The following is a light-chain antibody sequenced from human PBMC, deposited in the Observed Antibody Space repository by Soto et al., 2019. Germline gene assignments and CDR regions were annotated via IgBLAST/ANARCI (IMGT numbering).Light chain of an antibody. J-gene: IGLJ2*01. CDR1: SSDVGSYNL. CDR2: EDI. Sequence: QSALTQPASVSGSPGQSITISCTGTSSDVGSYNLVSWYQQHPGKAPKLMIYEDIERPSGVSNRFSDSKSGNTASLTISGLQTEDEADYYCCSYAGGTSVVFGGGTKVTVL. V-gene: IGLV2-23*01. CDR3: CSYAGGTSVV.